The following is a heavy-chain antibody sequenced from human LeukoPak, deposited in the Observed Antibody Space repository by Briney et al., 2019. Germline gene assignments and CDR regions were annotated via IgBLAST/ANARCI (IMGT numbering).Heavy chain of an antibody. CDR3: VLWDKDSSSWRPFDY. J-gene: IGHJ4*02. CDR1: GYAFDYYG. V-gene: IGHV1-18*01. D-gene: IGHD6-13*01. Sequence: ASVKVSCKASGYAFDYYGITWVRQAPGQGLEWVGWISLNNGNTHYTKYAQKFQGRVTLTADTSTATAYMELRGLRSDDTAVYYCVLWDKDSSSWRPFDYWGQGTLVTVSS. CDR2: ISLNNGNT.